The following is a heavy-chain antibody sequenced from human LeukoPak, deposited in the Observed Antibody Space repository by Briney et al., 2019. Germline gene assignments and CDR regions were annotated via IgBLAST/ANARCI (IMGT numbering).Heavy chain of an antibody. J-gene: IGHJ4*02. CDR3: ARQRFLEWYFDY. CDR2: IYYSGST. D-gene: IGHD3-3*01. Sequence: PSETLSLTCTVSGGSISSYYWSWIRQPPGQGLEWIGYIYYSGSTNYNPSLKSRVTISVDTSKNQFSLKLSSVTAADTAVYYCARQRFLEWYFDYWGQGTLVTVSS. V-gene: IGHV4-59*08. CDR1: GGSISSYY.